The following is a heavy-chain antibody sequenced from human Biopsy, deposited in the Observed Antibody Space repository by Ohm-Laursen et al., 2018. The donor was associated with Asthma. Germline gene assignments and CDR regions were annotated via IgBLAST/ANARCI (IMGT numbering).Heavy chain of an antibody. J-gene: IGHJ6*02. CDR3: VRGSSSWHHGPFHYYYGLDV. CDR1: SGSGGYMRSGNYY. Sequence: TLSLTCSLSSGSGGYMRSGNYYWGWIRQPPGKGLEWIGSIYYSGTTYYNLSLESRVTVSADTSKNQFSLKLTSVTAADTAVYYCVRGSSSWHHGPFHYYYGLDVWGQGTTATVSS. V-gene: IGHV4-39*01. CDR2: IYYSGTT. D-gene: IGHD6-13*01.